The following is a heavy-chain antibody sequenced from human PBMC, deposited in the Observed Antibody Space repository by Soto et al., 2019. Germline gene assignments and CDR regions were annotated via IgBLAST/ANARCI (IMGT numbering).Heavy chain of an antibody. V-gene: IGHV4-59*01. Sequence: QVHLQESGPGLVKPSETMSLTCTASGASIRNFYWNWVRQFPGKGLEWIGHIYNGERTNYNPSLKSRVTISVDTSKNQFSLKSSSVTVADTAVYYCAQTTGWPGLDYWGQGTLVAVSS. CDR3: AQTTGWPGLDY. D-gene: IGHD6-19*01. J-gene: IGHJ4*02. CDR2: IYNGERT. CDR1: GASIRNFY.